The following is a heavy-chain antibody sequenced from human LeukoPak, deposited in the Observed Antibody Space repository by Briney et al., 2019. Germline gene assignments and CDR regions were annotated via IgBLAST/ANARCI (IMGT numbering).Heavy chain of an antibody. CDR1: GYSISSGYY. CDR3: ARVEYNWNYAYFQH. J-gene: IGHJ1*01. D-gene: IGHD1-7*01. CDR2: IYHSGST. Sequence: SETLSLTCTVSGYSISSGYYWGWIRQPPGKGLEWIGSIYHSGSTYYNPSLKSRVTISVDTSKNQFSLKLSSVTAADTAVYYCARVEYNWNYAYFQHWGQGTLVTVSS. V-gene: IGHV4-38-2*02.